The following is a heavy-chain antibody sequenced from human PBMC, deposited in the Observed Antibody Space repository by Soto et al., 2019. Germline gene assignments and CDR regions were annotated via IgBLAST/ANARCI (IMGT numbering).Heavy chain of an antibody. CDR1: GFTFSNAW. J-gene: IGHJ6*02. Sequence: VGSLRLSCAASGFTFSNAWMNWVRQAPGKGLEWVGRIKSKTDGGTTDYAAPVKGRFTISRDDSKNTLYLQMNSLKTEDTAVYYCTTRYYYGSGSPYYYGMDVWGQGTTVNVSS. D-gene: IGHD3-10*01. CDR2: IKSKTDGGTT. V-gene: IGHV3-15*07. CDR3: TTRYYYGSGSPYYYGMDV.